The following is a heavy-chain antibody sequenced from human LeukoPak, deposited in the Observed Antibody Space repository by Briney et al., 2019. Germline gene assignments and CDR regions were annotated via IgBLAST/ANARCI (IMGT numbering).Heavy chain of an antibody. D-gene: IGHD6-13*01. CDR3: ARVPGSSSWYWFDP. Sequence: ASVKVSCKASGYTFTSYGISWVRQAPGQGLEWMGWISAYNGNTNYARKLQGRVTMTTDTSTSTAYMELRSLRSDDTAVYYCARVPGSSSWYWFDPWGQGTLVTVSS. J-gene: IGHJ5*02. CDR1: GYTFTSYG. CDR2: ISAYNGNT. V-gene: IGHV1-18*01.